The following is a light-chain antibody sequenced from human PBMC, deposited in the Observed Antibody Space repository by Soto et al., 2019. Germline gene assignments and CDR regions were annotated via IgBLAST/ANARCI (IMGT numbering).Light chain of an antibody. Sequence: EIVLRQSPATLSLSPGERATLSCRASQSVNTYLAWYQQKPGQAPRLLIYDASNRATGVPARFSGSGSGTDFTLTISSLEPEDFAVYYCQQRSNWPPRSFGGGTKVEIK. J-gene: IGKJ4*01. CDR1: QSVNTY. CDR2: DAS. CDR3: QQRSNWPPRS. V-gene: IGKV3-11*01.